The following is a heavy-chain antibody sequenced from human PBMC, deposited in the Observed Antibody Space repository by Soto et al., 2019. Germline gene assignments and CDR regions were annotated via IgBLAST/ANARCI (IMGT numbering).Heavy chain of an antibody. CDR2: ISGSGGST. CDR3: AKAPNNYYYYYMDV. Sequence: PGGSLRLSCAASGFTFSSYAMSWVRQAPGKGLEWVSAISGSGGSTYYADSVKGRFTISRENSKNTLYLQMNSLRAEDTAVYYCAKAPNNYYYYYMDVWGKGTTVTVSS. J-gene: IGHJ6*03. CDR1: GFTFSSYA. V-gene: IGHV3-23*01.